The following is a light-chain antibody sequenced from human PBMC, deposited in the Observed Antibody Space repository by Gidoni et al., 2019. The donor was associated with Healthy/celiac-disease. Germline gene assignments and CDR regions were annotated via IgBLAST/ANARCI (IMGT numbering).Light chain of an antibody. J-gene: IGKJ4*01. CDR1: QSVSSY. CDR3: QQRSNWPPALT. Sequence: EIVLPQSRATLSLSPGKSATLSCRPSQSVSSYLAWYQQKPGQAPRLLIYDASNRATGIPARFSGSGSGTDFTLTISSLEPEDFAVYYCQQRSNWPPALTFGGGTKVEIK. CDR2: DAS. V-gene: IGKV3-11*01.